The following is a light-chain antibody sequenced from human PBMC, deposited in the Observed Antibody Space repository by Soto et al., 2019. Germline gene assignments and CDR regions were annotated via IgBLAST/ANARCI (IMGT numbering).Light chain of an antibody. J-gene: IGKJ4*01. CDR1: QGINNF. CDR2: GAS. Sequence: DIQMTQSPSSLSASVGDTVTITCRASQGINNFLAWFQQKPGKAPKSLIYGASSLQSGVPSKFSGSGSDTGFTLTSSILQPEDCATYFCQQYHGYPVTFGGETKVEI. CDR3: QQYHGYPVT. V-gene: IGKV1-16*02.